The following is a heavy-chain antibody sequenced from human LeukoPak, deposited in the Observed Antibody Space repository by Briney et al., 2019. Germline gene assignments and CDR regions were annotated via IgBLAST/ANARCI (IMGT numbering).Heavy chain of an antibody. D-gene: IGHD3-10*01. CDR3: ARSSITMVRGVIKSTTSWYHYYNMDV. Sequence: GGSLRLSCAASGFTFSSYSMSWVRQAPGKGLEWVANIKQDGREKNYVGSVKGRFTIARDNAKNSLYLQMNSLRAEDTAVYYCARSSITMVRGVIKSTTSWYHYYNMDVWGKGTTVTVSS. V-gene: IGHV3-7*01. J-gene: IGHJ6*03. CDR1: GFTFSSYS. CDR2: IKQDGREK.